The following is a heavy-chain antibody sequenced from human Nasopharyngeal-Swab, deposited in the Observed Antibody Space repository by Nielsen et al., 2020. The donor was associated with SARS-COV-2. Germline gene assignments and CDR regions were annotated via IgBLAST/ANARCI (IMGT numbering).Heavy chain of an antibody. Sequence: ASVKVSCKASGYTFTSYYMHWVRQAPGQGLEWMGIINPSGGSTSYAQKFQGRVTMTRDTSTSTVYMELSSLYQGPIGLPPGTLLQEHLWG. CDR3: TLLQEHL. J-gene: IGHJ6*01. D-gene: IGHD2-2*01. CDR1: GYTFTSYY. V-gene: IGHV1-46*01. CDR2: INPSGGST.